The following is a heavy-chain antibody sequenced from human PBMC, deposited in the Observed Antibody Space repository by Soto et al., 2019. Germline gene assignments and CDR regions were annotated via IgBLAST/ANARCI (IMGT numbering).Heavy chain of an antibody. Sequence: GASVKVSCKASGYTFTGYYMHWVRQATGQGLEWMGWMNPNSGNTGYAQKFQGRVTMTRNTSISTAYMELSSLRSEDTAVYYCARGQAVADAFDIWGQGTMVTVSS. CDR3: ARGQAVADAFDI. CDR2: MNPNSGNT. CDR1: GYTFTGYY. D-gene: IGHD6-19*01. J-gene: IGHJ3*02. V-gene: IGHV1-8*02.